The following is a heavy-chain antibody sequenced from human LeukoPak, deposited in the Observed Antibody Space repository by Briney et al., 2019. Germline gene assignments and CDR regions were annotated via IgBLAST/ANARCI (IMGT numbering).Heavy chain of an antibody. J-gene: IGHJ6*02. CDR3: ARVTTSTKYYSGMDI. CDR1: GFSFSDYG. Sequence: PGGSLRLSCAASGFSFSDYGMHWVRQAPGKGLEWVALIWYDGSNEYYADSVKGRFTISRDNSKNTVYLQMDSLRAEDTAVYYCARVTTSTKYYSGMDIWGQGTTVTVSS. V-gene: IGHV3-30*02. D-gene: IGHD1-14*01. CDR2: IWYDGSNE.